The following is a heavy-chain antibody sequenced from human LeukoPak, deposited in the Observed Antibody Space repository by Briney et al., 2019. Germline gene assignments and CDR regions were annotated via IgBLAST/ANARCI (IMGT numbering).Heavy chain of an antibody. CDR3: ARDGLLRYFDKGFDY. CDR2: ISAYNGNT. Sequence: ASVKVSCKASGYTFTSYGISWVRQAPGQGLEWMGWISAYNGNTNYAQKLQGRVTMATDTSTSKAYMELRSLRSDDTAVYYCARDGLLRYFDKGFDYWGQGTLVTVSS. V-gene: IGHV1-18*01. CDR1: GYTFTSYG. J-gene: IGHJ4*02. D-gene: IGHD3-9*01.